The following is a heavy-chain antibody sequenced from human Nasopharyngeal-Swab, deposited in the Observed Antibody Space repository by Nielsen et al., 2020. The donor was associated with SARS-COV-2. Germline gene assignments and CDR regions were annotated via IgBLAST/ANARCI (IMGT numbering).Heavy chain of an antibody. Sequence: ASVKASCKASGYTFTSYAMNWVRQAPGQGLEWMGWISAYNGNTNYAQKLQGRVTMTTDTSTSTAYMELRSLRSDDTAVYYCARAYYYDSSGYYYADYWGQGTLVTVSS. V-gene: IGHV1-18*01. CDR3: ARAYYYDSSGYYYADY. D-gene: IGHD3-22*01. CDR2: ISAYNGNT. CDR1: GYTFTSYA. J-gene: IGHJ4*02.